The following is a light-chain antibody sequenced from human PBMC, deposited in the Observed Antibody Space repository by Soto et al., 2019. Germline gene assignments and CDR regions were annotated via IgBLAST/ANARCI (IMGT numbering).Light chain of an antibody. J-gene: IGKJ2*01. CDR2: GAS. V-gene: IGKV3-20*01. CDR1: QSVSSSY. CDR3: QQYGRSPYT. Sequence: EIVLTQSPGTLSLSPGERDTLSCRASQSVSSSYLAWYQQKPGQAPRLLIYGASSRATGIPDRFSGSGSGTDFTLTISRLEPEDFAVYHCQQYGRSPYTFGQGTKLEIK.